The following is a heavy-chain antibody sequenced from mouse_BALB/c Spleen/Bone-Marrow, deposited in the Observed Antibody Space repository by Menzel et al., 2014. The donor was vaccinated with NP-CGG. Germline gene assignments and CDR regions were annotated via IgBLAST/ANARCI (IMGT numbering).Heavy chain of an antibody. CDR3: ARSGTVVDPALIY. CDR2: INPSTGYT. Sequence: VQRVESGAELAKPGASVKMSCKASGYTFTSYWMHWVKQRPGQGLEWIGYINPSTGYTEYNQKFKDKATLTADKSSSTAYMQLSSLTSEDSAVYYRARSGTVVDPALIYWGQGTLVTVSA. CDR1: GYTFTSYW. D-gene: IGHD1-1*01. J-gene: IGHJ3*01. V-gene: IGHV1-7*01.